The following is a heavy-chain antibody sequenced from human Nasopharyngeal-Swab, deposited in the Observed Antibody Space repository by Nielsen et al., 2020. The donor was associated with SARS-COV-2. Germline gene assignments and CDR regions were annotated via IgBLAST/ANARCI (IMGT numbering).Heavy chain of an antibody. J-gene: IGHJ4*02. Sequence: WVRQSPGQGLEWMGWISAYNGNTNYAQKLQGRVTMTTDTSTSIAYMELRSLRSDDTAVYYCARGGSYLTGPADYWGQGTLVTVSS. CDR2: ISAYNGNT. D-gene: IGHD1-26*01. CDR3: ARGGSYLTGPADY. V-gene: IGHV1-18*01.